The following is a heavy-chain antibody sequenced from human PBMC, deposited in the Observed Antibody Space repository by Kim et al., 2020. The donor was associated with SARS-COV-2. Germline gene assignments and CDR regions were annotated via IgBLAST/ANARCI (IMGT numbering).Heavy chain of an antibody. CDR2: IYYSGST. V-gene: IGHV4-39*01. D-gene: IGHD2-8*02. J-gene: IGHJ4*02. CDR1: GGYISSSSYY. CDR3: ARHQAPTIGLAGSPLFDY. Sequence: SETLSLTCTVSGGYISSSSYYWGWIRQPPGKGLEWIGSIYYSGSTYYNPSLKSRVTISVDTSKNQFSLKLSSVTAADTAVDYCARHQAPTIGLAGSPLFDYWGQGTLVTVSS.